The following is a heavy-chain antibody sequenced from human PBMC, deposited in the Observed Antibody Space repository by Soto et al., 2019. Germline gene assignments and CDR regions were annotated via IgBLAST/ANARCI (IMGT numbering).Heavy chain of an antibody. CDR2: IIPFSGTT. CDR3: VRSPLIRGVVRGLDV. V-gene: IGHV1-69*06. Sequence: QVQLVQSGAEVRKPGSSVNVSCGTSGNTFINYAISWVRQAPGQGLEWMGGIIPFSGTTSYTQNFQGGVTFSADIAMTTVYMELSSLKPRDTAVYYCVRSPLIRGVVRGLDVWGQGTTITVSS. D-gene: IGHD3-10*01. CDR1: GNTFINYA. J-gene: IGHJ6*02.